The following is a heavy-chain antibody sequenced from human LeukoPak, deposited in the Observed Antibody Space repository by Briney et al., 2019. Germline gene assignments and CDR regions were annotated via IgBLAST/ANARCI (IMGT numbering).Heavy chain of an antibody. CDR2: ISGSGGST. D-gene: IGHD2-2*03. V-gene: IGHV3-23*01. CDR1: GFTFSSYA. Sequence: PGGSLRLSCAASGFTFSSYAMSWVRQAPGKGLEWVSAISGSGGSTYYADSVKGRFTISRDNSKNTLYLQMNSLRAEDTAVYYCAKALDVYYYYYMDVWGKGTTVTVSS. J-gene: IGHJ6*03. CDR3: AKALDVYYYYYMDV.